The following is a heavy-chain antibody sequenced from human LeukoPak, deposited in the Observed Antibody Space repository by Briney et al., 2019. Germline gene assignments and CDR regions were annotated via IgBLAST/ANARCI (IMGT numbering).Heavy chain of an antibody. D-gene: IGHD6-19*01. CDR2: IWYDGSNK. CDR1: GITFRNYG. V-gene: IGHV3-33*01. Sequence: GGSLRLSCATSGITFRNYGMHWVRQAPGKGLEWVAIIWYDGSNKYYADSVKGRFTISKDNSKSTLYLQMNSLRAEDTGLYYCARPYSSGWYGDFDYWGQGTLVTVSS. CDR3: ARPYSSGWYGDFDY. J-gene: IGHJ4*02.